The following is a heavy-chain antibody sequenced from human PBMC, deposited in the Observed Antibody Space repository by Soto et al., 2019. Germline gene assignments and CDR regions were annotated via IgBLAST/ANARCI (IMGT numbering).Heavy chain of an antibody. V-gene: IGHV1-2*04. Sequence: ASVKVSCKASGYTFTGYYMHWVRQAPGQGLEWMGWINPNSGGTNYAQKFQGWVTMTRDTSISTAYMELSRLRSDDTAVYYCARDMALYGSGSYYMDVWGKGTTVTVSS. CDR2: INPNSGGT. CDR3: ARDMALYGSGSYYMDV. CDR1: GYTFTGYY. D-gene: IGHD3-10*01. J-gene: IGHJ6*03.